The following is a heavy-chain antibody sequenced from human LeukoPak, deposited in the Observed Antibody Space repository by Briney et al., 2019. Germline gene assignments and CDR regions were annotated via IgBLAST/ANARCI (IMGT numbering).Heavy chain of an antibody. CDR2: IYYSGTT. V-gene: IGHV4-59*01. J-gene: IGHJ4*02. CDR1: GGSISSYY. D-gene: IGHD1-26*01. Sequence: PSETLSLTCTVSGGSISSYYWSWIRQPPGKGLEWIGYIYYSGTTNYNPSLKSRVTISVDTSKNQFSLRLSSLTAADTAVYYCARFLGSSYFDSWGQGTLVTVSS. CDR3: ARFLGSSYFDS.